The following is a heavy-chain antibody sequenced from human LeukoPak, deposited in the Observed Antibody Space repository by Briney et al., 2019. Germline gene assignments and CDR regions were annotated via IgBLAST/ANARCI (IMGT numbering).Heavy chain of an antibody. V-gene: IGHV3-48*04. CDR1: GFTFSSYS. D-gene: IGHD3-10*01. CDR2: ISSSSSTI. CDR3: ARDNSGWFRAQFNDY. Sequence: PGGSLRLSCAASGFTFSSYSMNWVRQAPGKGLEWVSYISSSSSTIYYADSVKGRFTISRDNAKNSLYLQMNSLRAEDTAVYYCARDNSGWFRAQFNDYWGQGTLVTVSS. J-gene: IGHJ4*02.